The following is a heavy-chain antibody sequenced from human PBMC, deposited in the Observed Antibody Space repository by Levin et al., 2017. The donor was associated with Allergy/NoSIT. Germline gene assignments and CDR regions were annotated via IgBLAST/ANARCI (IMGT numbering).Heavy chain of an antibody. CDR2: IYYSGST. J-gene: IGHJ4*02. Sequence: GSLRLSCTVSGGSISSSSYYWGWIRQPPGKGLEWIGSIYYSGSTYYNPSLKSRVTISVDTSKNQFSLKLSSVTAADTAVYYCASSYYDILTGYDTFDYWGQGTLVTVSS. V-gene: IGHV4-39*01. CDR1: GGSISSSSYY. CDR3: ASSYYDILTGYDTFDY. D-gene: IGHD3-9*01.